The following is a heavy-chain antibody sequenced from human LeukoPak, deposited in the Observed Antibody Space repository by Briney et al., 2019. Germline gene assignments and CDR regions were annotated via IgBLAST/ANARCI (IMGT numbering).Heavy chain of an antibody. V-gene: IGHV3-21*01. CDR1: GFAVSSNY. J-gene: IGHJ4*02. Sequence: GGSLRLSCAASGFAVSSNYMSWVRQAPGKGLEWVSSISSSSSYIYYADSVKGRFTISRDNAKNSLYLQMNSLRAEDTAVYYCARDSGSYFDWGQGTLVTVSS. CDR2: ISSSSSYI. CDR3: ARDSGSYFD. D-gene: IGHD1-26*01.